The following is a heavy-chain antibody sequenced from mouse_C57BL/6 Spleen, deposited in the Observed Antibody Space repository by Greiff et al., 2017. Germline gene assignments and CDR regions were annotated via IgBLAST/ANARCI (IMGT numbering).Heavy chain of an antibody. V-gene: IGHV1-63*01. CDR2: IYPGGGYT. J-gene: IGHJ1*03. CDR3: ARREYYGSSPYWYFDV. Sequence: QVQLQQSGAELVRPGTSVKMSCKASGYTFTNYWIGWAKQRPGHGLEWIGDIYPGGGYTNYNEKFKGKATLTADKSSSTAYMQFSSLTSEDSAIYYCARREYYGSSPYWYFDVWGTGTTVTVSS. D-gene: IGHD1-1*01. CDR1: GYTFTNYW.